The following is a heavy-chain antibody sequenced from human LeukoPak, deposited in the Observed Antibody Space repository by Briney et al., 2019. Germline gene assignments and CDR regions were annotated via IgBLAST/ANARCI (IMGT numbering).Heavy chain of an antibody. CDR1: GYSISSGYY. V-gene: IGHV4-38-2*02. CDR3: AREWFGEESDY. Sequence: NPSETLSLTCTVSGYSISSGYYWGWIRQPPGKGLEWIGSIYHSGSTYYNPSLKSRVTISVDTSKNQFSLKLSSVTAADTAVYYCAREWFGEESDYWGQGTLVTVSS. D-gene: IGHD3-10*01. CDR2: IYHSGST. J-gene: IGHJ4*02.